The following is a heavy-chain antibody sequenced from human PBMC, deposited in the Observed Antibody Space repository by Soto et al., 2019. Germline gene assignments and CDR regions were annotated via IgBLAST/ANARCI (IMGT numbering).Heavy chain of an antibody. CDR3: ARLYSGSYYYDY. J-gene: IGHJ4*02. Sequence: GGSLRLSCAASGFTFRSYAMHWVRQAPGKGLEYVSAISSNGGSTYYANSVKGRFTISRDNSKNTLYLQMGSLRAEDMAVYYCARLYSGSYYYDYWGQGTLVTVSS. CDR2: ISSNGGST. V-gene: IGHV3-64*01. CDR1: GFTFRSYA. D-gene: IGHD1-26*01.